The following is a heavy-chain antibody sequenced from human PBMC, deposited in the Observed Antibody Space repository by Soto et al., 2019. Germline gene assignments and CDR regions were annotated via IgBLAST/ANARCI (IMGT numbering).Heavy chain of an antibody. CDR2: LGAADDP. Sequence: EVQLVESGGGVAQPGGSLRLSCAASGFTFSAYDMHWVRQVPGKGLEWVSALGAADDPYYLRSVKGRFTISRENAKNSLYLQMNGLRAGHTAVYYCARAYSGRLPRRADYYYALHVWGQGTTVTVSS. J-gene: IGHJ6*02. CDR1: GFTFSAYD. V-gene: IGHV3-13*05. D-gene: IGHD2-15*01. CDR3: ARAYSGRLPRRADYYYALHV.